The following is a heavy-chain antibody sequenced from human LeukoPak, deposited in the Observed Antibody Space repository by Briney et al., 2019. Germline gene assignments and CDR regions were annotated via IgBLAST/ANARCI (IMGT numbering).Heavy chain of an antibody. V-gene: IGHV3-48*01. J-gene: IGHJ4*02. CDR1: GFTFSRYS. CDR2: ISSSSRTI. CDR3: ARRGYSSGWNRFDY. D-gene: IGHD6-25*01. Sequence: GGSLRLSCAAPGFTFSRYSMNWVRQAPGKGLEWVSYISSSSRTIHYADSVKGRFTISRDNAKNSLYLQMNSLRAEDTAVYYCARRGYSSGWNRFDYWGQGTLVTVSS.